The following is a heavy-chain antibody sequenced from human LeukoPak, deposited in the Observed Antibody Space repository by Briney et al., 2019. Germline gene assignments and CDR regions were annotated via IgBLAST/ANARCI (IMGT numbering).Heavy chain of an antibody. J-gene: IGHJ4*02. CDR3: ARTVDYYDSNGFFLYYFDH. CDR1: GGSISTYY. D-gene: IGHD3-22*01. V-gene: IGHV4-59*01. CDR2: VHYSGGT. Sequence: PSETLSLTCTVSGGSISTYYWSWIRQPPGKGLEWIGFVHYSGGTNYNPSLSSRVTLSIDRSKNQFSMNLKSVTAADTAVYYCARTVDYYDSNGFFLYYFDHWGQGALVTVSS.